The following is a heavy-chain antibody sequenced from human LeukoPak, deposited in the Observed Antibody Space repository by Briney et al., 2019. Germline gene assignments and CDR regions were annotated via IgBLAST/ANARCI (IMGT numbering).Heavy chain of an antibody. CDR3: AKDPAGRRLRYFDWSYYFDY. V-gene: IGHV3-30*02. CDR1: GFTFSSYG. D-gene: IGHD3-9*01. J-gene: IGHJ4*02. CDR2: IRYDGSNK. Sequence: GGSLRLSCAASGFTFSSYGMPWVRQAPGKGLEWVAFIRYDGSNKYYADSVKGRFTISRDNSKNTLYLQMNSLRAEDTAVYYCAKDPAGRRLRYFDWSYYFDYWGQGTLVTVSS.